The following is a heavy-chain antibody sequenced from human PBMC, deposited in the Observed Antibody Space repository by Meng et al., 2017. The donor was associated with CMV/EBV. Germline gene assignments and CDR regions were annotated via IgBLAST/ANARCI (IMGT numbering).Heavy chain of an antibody. J-gene: IGHJ5*02. CDR3: ARGGAARLRGWIDP. CDR2: ISSSGSTI. CDR1: GFTFSDYY. Sequence: SGFTFSDYYMNWIRQAPGKGLEWVSYISSSGSTIYYADSVKGRFTISRDNAKNSLYLQMNSLRAEDTAVYYCARGGAARLRGWIDPWGQGTLVTVSS. D-gene: IGHD6-6*01. V-gene: IGHV3-11*01.